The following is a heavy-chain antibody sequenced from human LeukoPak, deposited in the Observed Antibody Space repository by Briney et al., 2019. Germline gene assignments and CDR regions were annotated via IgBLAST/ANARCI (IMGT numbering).Heavy chain of an antibody. V-gene: IGHV4-39*01. CDR3: ARNETSGYFDI. CDR1: GGSISSSTHY. D-gene: IGHD3-22*01. CDR2: MYNSGSI. J-gene: IGHJ3*02. Sequence: SETLSLTCTVSGGSISSSTHYWGWIRQSPGKGLEWIGSMYNSGSISYDPSLRSRVTITVDTSKNQFSLNFNSVTAADTALYFCARNETSGYFDIWGQGTMVTVSS.